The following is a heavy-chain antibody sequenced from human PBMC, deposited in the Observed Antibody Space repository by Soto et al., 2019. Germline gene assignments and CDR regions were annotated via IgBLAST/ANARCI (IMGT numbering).Heavy chain of an antibody. D-gene: IGHD3-16*01. Sequence: SLRLSCAASGFTFSTYWMNWVRQAPGKGLQWVANIKEDGSEEYYVDSVKGRFTISRDNAKNSLYLDMNSLRGEDTAVYYCARDWGAPGRGSALGYYYHFGMDVWGQGTTVTVSS. CDR1: GFTFSTYW. V-gene: IGHV3-7*05. J-gene: IGHJ6*02. CDR3: ARDWGAPGRGSALGYYYHFGMDV. CDR2: IKEDGSEE.